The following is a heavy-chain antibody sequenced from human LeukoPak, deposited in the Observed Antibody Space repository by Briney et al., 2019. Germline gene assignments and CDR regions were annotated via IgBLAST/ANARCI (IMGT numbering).Heavy chain of an antibody. Sequence: GGSLRPSCAASGFTFSSYSMNWVRQAPGKGLEWVSSISSSSSYIYYADSVKGRFTISRDNAKNSLYLQMNSLRAEDTAVYYCSRDFPSIAVADTDFHDYWGQGTLVTVSS. CDR2: ISSSSSYI. V-gene: IGHV3-21*01. J-gene: IGHJ4*02. D-gene: IGHD6-19*01. CDR1: GFTFSSYS. CDR3: SRDFPSIAVADTDFHDY.